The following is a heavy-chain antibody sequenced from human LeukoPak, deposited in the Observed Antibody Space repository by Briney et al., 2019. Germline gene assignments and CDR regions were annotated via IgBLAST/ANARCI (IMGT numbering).Heavy chain of an antibody. CDR1: CGSFSGYY. CDR2: IHNSGST. D-gene: IGHD5-24*01. J-gene: IGHJ4*02. Sequence: SETLSLTCPVDCGSFSGYYCSCTRQPPGNGLECIGEIHNSGSTNYNPSLKSRVTVSVDTSKNQFSLKLSSVTAADTAVYYCARSRGWLQSHPLGYWGQGTLVTVSS. V-gene: IGHV4-34*01. CDR3: ARSRGWLQSHPLGY.